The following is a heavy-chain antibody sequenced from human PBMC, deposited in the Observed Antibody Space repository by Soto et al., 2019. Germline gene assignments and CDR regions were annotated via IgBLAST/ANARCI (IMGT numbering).Heavy chain of an antibody. Sequence: GGSLRLSCAASGFTFSSYALDWFRQAPGRGLEWVAAISYDGRNGYYADSVKGRFTISRDNSKNTLYLHTDSLRVEDTAVYYCVRDGAPDYDHTTALDYWGQGTLVTVSS. D-gene: IGHD3-16*01. CDR2: ISYDGRNG. CDR3: VRDGAPDYDHTTALDY. J-gene: IGHJ4*02. CDR1: GFTFSSYA. V-gene: IGHV3-30*04.